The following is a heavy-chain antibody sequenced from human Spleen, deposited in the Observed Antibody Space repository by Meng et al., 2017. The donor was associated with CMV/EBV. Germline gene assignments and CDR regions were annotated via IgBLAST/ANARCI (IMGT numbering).Heavy chain of an antibody. Sequence: GESLKISCAASGFTFSSYWMSWVRQPPGKGLEWVANKKGDGSETYYGDSVKGRFTISRDNARNSLYLQMNSLRAEDTAVYYCARDPLFGTTGTTSAFDIWGQGTMVTVSS. CDR3: ARDPLFGTTGTTSAFDI. V-gene: IGHV3-7*01. J-gene: IGHJ3*02. CDR1: GFTFSSYW. D-gene: IGHD1-1*01. CDR2: KKGDGSET.